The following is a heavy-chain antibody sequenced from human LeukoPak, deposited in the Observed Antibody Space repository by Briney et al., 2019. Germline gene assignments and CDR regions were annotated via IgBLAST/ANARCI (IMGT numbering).Heavy chain of an antibody. CDR1: GFTFDTYT. D-gene: IGHD2-2*01. J-gene: IGHJ4*02. V-gene: IGHV3-48*01. CDR3: ARDVSLGSADYYFDY. CDR2: IDTTSTTM. Sequence: QPGGSLRLSCAASGFTFDTYTMNWVRQAPGTGLEWVSYIDTTSTTMYYADSVKGRFTISRDNSKSTLYLQVNSLRPEDTAVYYCARDVSLGSADYYFDYWGQGTLVTVSS.